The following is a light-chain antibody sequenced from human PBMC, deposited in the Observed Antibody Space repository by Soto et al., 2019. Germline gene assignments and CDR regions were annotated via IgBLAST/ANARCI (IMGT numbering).Light chain of an antibody. Sequence: EIVMTQSPATLSVSPGERATLSCRASQSVSSNLGWYQQKPGPAPRLLIYGASTRATGIPDRFSGSGSGTDFTLTISRLESEDFAVYYCQQYGSSPRTFGQGTKVDIK. V-gene: IGKV3-20*01. CDR3: QQYGSSPRT. CDR1: QSVSSN. CDR2: GAS. J-gene: IGKJ1*01.